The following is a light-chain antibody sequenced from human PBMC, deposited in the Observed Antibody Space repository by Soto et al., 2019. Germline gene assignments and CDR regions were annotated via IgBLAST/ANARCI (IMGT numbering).Light chain of an antibody. CDR3: SSYTTISTYV. CDR1: SSDVGGYNY. Sequence: QSALTQPASVSGSPGQSITISCTGTSSDVGGYNYVSWYLQHPGKAPKLMIYDVRNRPSGVSNRFSGSKSVNTASLTISGLQAEDEADYYCSSYTTISTYVFGTGTKLTVL. V-gene: IGLV2-14*01. J-gene: IGLJ1*01. CDR2: DVR.